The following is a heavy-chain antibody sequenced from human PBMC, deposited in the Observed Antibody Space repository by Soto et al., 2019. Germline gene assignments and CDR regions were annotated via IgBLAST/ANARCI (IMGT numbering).Heavy chain of an antibody. D-gene: IGHD1-26*01. CDR2: ITYDGSNK. V-gene: IGHV3-30*18. Sequence: QVQLVESGGGVVQPGRSLRLSCAASGFTFNTYGMHWVRQAPGKGLEWVAVITYDGSNKDYGDSVKGGFTISRDNSKDTLYLQMNSLRAEDTAVYYCAKPPGEEGAYGMDVWGQGTTVTVSS. CDR3: AKPPGEEGAYGMDV. CDR1: GFTFNTYG. J-gene: IGHJ6*02.